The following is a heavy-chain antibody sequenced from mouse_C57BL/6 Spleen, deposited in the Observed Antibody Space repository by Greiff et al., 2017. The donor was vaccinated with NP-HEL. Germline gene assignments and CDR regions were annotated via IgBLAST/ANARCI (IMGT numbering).Heavy chain of an antibody. Sequence: QVQLQQSGPGLVQPSQCLSITCTVSGFSLTSYGVHWVRQSPGKGLEWLGVIWSGGSTDYNAAFISRLSISKDKSKSQVFFKMKRLQADDTAIYYSARNGWLLPRLWGQGTLVTVSA. CDR1: GFSLTSYG. D-gene: IGHD2-3*01. CDR2: IWSGGST. V-gene: IGHV2-2*01. J-gene: IGHJ3*01. CDR3: ARNGWLLPRL.